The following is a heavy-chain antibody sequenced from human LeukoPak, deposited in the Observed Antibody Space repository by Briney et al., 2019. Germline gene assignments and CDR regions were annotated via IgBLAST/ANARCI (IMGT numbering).Heavy chain of an antibody. Sequence: SETLSLTCTVSGGSISSSSYYWGWIRQPPGKGLEWIGSIYYSGSTYYNPPLKSRVTISVDTSKNQFSLKLSSVTAADTAVYYCASLSGYYYYYYYGMDVWGQGTTVTVSS. CDR1: GGSISSSSYY. CDR3: ASLSGYYYYYYYGMDV. V-gene: IGHV4-39*01. D-gene: IGHD3-3*01. CDR2: IYYSGST. J-gene: IGHJ6*02.